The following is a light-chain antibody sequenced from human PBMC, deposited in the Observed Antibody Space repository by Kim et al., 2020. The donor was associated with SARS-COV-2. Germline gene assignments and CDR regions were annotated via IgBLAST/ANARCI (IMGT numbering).Light chain of an antibody. CDR3: QQYNRWPRS. V-gene: IGKV3-15*01. CDR2: DAS. Sequence: EMVMTQSPGTLSVSPGERATLSCRANQSLSNNLAWYQQKPGQSPRLLIYDASTRATGIPARFSGSGSGTEFTLTISGLQSEDFAVYYCQQYNRWPRSFGQGTKVEI. CDR1: QSLSNN. J-gene: IGKJ1*01.